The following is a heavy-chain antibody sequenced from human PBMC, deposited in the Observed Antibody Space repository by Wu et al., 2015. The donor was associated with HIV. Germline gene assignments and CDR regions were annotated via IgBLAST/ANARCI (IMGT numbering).Heavy chain of an antibody. Sequence: QAHLVQSGAEVKKPGASVKVSCKASGYTFTSYGISWVRQAPGQGLEWMGWISAYNGNTNYAQKLQGRVTMTTDTSTSTAYMELRSLRSDDTAVYYCVRDQQWPTKYYHYYGMDVWGQGTTVTVSS. CDR3: VRDQQWPTKYYHYYGMDV. D-gene: IGHD6-19*01. V-gene: IGHV1-18*01. CDR1: GYTFTSYG. CDR2: ISAYNGNT. J-gene: IGHJ6*02.